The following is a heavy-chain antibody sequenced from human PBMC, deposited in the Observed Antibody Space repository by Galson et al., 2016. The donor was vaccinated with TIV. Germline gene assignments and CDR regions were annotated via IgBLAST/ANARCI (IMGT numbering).Heavy chain of an antibody. J-gene: IGHJ4*02. Sequence: SLRLSCAASGFPFSDYYMTWVRQAPGKGLEWVSYISAKSSYTKYADSVKGRFTISRDNAKNSLFLQMNSLRAEDTAVYYCARARGSIVGGTDYFDYWGQGTLLTVSS. CDR3: ARARGSIVGGTDYFDY. D-gene: IGHD1-26*01. CDR2: ISAKSSYT. V-gene: IGHV3-11*06. CDR1: GFPFSDYY.